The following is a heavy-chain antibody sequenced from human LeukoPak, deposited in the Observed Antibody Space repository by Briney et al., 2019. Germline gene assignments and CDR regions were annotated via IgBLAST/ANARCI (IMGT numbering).Heavy chain of an antibody. D-gene: IGHD2-2*02. J-gene: IGHJ6*03. Sequence: PSETLSLTCAVYGGSFSGYYWSWIRQPPGKGLEWIGEINHSGSTSYNPSLKSRVTISVDTSKNQFSLKLSSVTAADTAVYYCARRRFCSSTSCYNNPSRFYYYYYMDVWGKGTTVTVSS. V-gene: IGHV4-34*01. CDR3: ARRRFCSSTSCYNNPSRFYYYYYMDV. CDR1: GGSFSGYY. CDR2: INHSGST.